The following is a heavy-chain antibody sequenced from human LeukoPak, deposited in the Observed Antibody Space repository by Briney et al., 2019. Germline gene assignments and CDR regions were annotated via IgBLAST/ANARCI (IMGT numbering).Heavy chain of an antibody. J-gene: IGHJ4*02. CDR2: ISGSGRST. CDR3: AKSGSSWYYFDY. Sequence: PGGSLRLSCAASGFTFSSYALSWVRQAPGKGLEWVSSISGSGRSTFYADSAKGRFTISRDNSKNTLYLQMNSLRAEDTAVYYCAKSGSSWYYFDYWGQGTLITVSS. CDR1: GFTFSSYA. V-gene: IGHV3-23*01. D-gene: IGHD6-13*01.